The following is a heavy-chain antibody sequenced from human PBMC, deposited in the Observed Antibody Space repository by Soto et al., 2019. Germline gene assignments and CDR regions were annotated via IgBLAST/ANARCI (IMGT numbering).Heavy chain of an antibody. J-gene: IGHJ6*04. CDR1: GFTFSSYA. D-gene: IGHD2-2*01. CDR2: ISGSGGST. V-gene: IGHV3-23*01. Sequence: PGGSLRLSCAASGFTFSSYAMSWVRQAPGKGLEWVSAISGSGGSTYYADSVKGRFTISRDNSKNTLYLQMNSLRAEDTAVYYCARDAPYCSSTSCPSDVWGKGTTVTVSS. CDR3: ARDAPYCSSTSCPSDV.